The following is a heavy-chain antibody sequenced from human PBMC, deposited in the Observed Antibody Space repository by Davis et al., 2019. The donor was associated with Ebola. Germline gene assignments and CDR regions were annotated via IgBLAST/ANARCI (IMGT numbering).Heavy chain of an antibody. J-gene: IGHJ4*02. CDR3: ARVGSYDSSFGY. CDR1: GGSFSGYY. V-gene: IGHV4-34*01. D-gene: IGHD1-26*01. Sequence: SETLSLTCAAYGGSFSGYYWSWIRKPPGKGLEWSGEINHSGSNNYNTSLKSRVTISVDTSKNRFSLKLSSVTAADTAVYYCARVGSYDSSFGYWGQGTLVTVSS. CDR2: INHSGSN.